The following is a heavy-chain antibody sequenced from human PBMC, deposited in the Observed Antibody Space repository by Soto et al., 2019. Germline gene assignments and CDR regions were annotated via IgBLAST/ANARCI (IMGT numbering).Heavy chain of an antibody. CDR2: IDSIGER. J-gene: IGHJ5*02. Sequence: QVTLKESGPVLVKPTETLTLRCTVSGLSITDSEMGVSWIRQPPGQPLVWLAHIDSIGERSYRTFLKSRLAISKDTSKSQIVLTMTNMDPADTATYYCARRHLAVAVSPWFDPWGQGIPVTVSS. CDR3: ARRHLAVAVSPWFDP. D-gene: IGHD6-19*01. V-gene: IGHV2-26*01. CDR1: GLSITDSEMG.